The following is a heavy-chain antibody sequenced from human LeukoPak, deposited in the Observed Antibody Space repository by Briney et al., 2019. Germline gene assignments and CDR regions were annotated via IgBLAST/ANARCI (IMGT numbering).Heavy chain of an antibody. CDR2: INQNGNEK. Sequence: PGGSLRLSCAASGFTFSSYWMSWVRRAPGKGLEWIANINQNGNEKNYLDSMKGRLTISRDNANNLVFLQMNSLRIEDTAVYYCAGGPGFLIDCWGPGTLVTVSS. CDR3: AGGPGFLIDC. D-gene: IGHD3-3*01. V-gene: IGHV3-7*01. CDR1: GFTFSSYW. J-gene: IGHJ4*01.